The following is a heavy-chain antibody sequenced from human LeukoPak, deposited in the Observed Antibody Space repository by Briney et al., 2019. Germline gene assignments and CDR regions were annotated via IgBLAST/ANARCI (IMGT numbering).Heavy chain of an antibody. CDR3: ARVSVETNYDFWSGHYYYYYMDV. D-gene: IGHD3-3*01. V-gene: IGHV4-4*09. CDR2: IYTSGST. CDR1: GGSISSYY. Sequence: SETLSLTCTVSGGSISSYYWSCIRQPPGRGLEWIGYIYTSGSTNYNPSLKSRVTISVDTSKNQFSLKLSSVTAADTAVYYCARVSVETNYDFWSGHYYYYYMDVWGKGTTVTVSS. J-gene: IGHJ6*03.